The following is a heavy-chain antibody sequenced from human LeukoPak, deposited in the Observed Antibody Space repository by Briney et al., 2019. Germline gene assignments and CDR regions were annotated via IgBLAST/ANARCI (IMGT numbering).Heavy chain of an antibody. CDR1: GFTFSSYG. CDR2: ISGSGGST. V-gene: IGHV3-23*01. D-gene: IGHD3-22*01. Sequence: PGGSLRLSCAASGFTFSSYGMSWVRQAPGKGLEWVSAISGSGGSTYYADSVKGRFTISRDNAKNTLYLQMNSLRAEDTAVYYCAKARSSGYYFGWFDPWGQGTLVTVSS. J-gene: IGHJ5*02. CDR3: AKARSSGYYFGWFDP.